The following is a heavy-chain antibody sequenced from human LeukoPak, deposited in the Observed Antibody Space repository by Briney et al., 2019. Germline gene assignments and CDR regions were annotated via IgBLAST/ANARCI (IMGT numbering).Heavy chain of an antibody. J-gene: IGHJ5*02. V-gene: IGHV3-23*01. CDR3: ARGESFAMGSIDL. CDR2: ISGSGGST. Sequence: GGSLRLSCAASGFTFSSYAMSWVRQAPGKGLEWVSAISGSGGSTYYADSVKGRFTISRDDSKNTLYLQMDDMRTEDSAVYYCARGESFAMGSIDLWGQGTLVTVSS. CDR1: GFTFSSYA. D-gene: IGHD5-18*01.